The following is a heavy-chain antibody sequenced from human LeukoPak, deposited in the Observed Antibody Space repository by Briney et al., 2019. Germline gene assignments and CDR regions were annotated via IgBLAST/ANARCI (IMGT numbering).Heavy chain of an antibody. J-gene: IGHJ3*01. V-gene: IGHV3-11*04. CDR2: ISNNGDTI. CDR3: ARARVPDV. CDR1: GFTSSDYY. Sequence: GGSQRLSCAASGFTSSDYYVSGFRQAHEKGLEWISYISNNGDTIYYTDCVKGRFTISRDNARNSLYLQMNSLRAEDTAVYYCARARVPDVWGQGTMVTVSS.